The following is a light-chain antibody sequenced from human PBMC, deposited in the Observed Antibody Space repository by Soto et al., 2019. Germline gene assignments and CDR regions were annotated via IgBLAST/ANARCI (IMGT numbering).Light chain of an antibody. CDR2: GAS. V-gene: IGKV3-20*01. J-gene: IGKJ1*01. CDR3: HQYGYSPWT. Sequence: EIVLTQSPDTLSLSPGEGATLSCRASQSISNSYLAWYQQKPGQAPRLLIDGASSRATGIPDRFSGSGSGTDFTLTVSRLEPEDFAVYYCHQYGYSPWTFGQGTKVEIK. CDR1: QSISNSY.